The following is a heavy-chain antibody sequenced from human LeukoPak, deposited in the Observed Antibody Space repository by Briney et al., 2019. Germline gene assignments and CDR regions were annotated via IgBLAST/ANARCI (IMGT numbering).Heavy chain of an antibody. D-gene: IGHD4-17*01. V-gene: IGHV4-59*05. J-gene: IGHJ4*02. CDR3: AAPTTVTTPFDY. CDR2: IFYSGTT. Sequence: PSETLSLTCTVSGGSISSYYWSWIRQPPGKGLEWIGSIFYSGTTYYNPSLKSRVTISIDTSKNQFSLKLSSVTAADTAVYYCAAPTTVTTPFDYWGQGTLVTVSS. CDR1: GGSISSYY.